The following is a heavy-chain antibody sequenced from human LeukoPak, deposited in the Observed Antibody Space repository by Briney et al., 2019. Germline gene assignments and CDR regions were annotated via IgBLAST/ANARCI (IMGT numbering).Heavy chain of an antibody. J-gene: IGHJ4*02. CDR2: IYPGDSDT. D-gene: IGHD1-26*01. CDR3: ARQSEEWDFDY. Sequence: GESLQISCKGSGSSFTSYWIGWVRQMPGKGLEWMGIIYPGDSDTRYSPSFQGQVTISADKSISTAYLQWSSLKASGTAMYYCARQSEEWDFDYWGQGTLVTVSS. CDR1: GSSFTSYW. V-gene: IGHV5-51*01.